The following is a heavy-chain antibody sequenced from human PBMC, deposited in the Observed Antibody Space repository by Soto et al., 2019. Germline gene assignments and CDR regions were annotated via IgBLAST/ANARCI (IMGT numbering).Heavy chain of an antibody. CDR1: GGSVSATNW. V-gene: IGHV4-4*02. Sequence: QVQLQESGPGLVKPSGTLSLTCAVSGGSVSATNWWSWIRQPPGKGLEWIGEINLSGTTNYNPSLERRVAMSLDPSQNELSLTLSAVTAADTAVYYCSRDLFGGSSPAAYCGQGTLVTVSS. CDR3: SRDLFGGSSPAAY. D-gene: IGHD3-3*01. CDR2: INLSGTT. J-gene: IGHJ4*02.